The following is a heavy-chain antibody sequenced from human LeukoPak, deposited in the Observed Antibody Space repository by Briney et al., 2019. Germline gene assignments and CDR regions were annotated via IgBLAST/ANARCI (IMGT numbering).Heavy chain of an antibody. CDR3: VRHRAFLGEHLGRLGGFDI. J-gene: IGHJ3*02. Sequence: ASVKVSCKASGYTFTSYGFSWVRQAPGQGLEWVGWVSGNNNNADYAEKFEDRVAMTTDTSTTTAYMDLRSLRSDDTAVYYCVRHRAFLGEHLGRLGGFDIWGQGTLVTVSS. D-gene: IGHD1-26*01. CDR1: GYTFTSYG. V-gene: IGHV1-18*01. CDR2: VSGNNNNA.